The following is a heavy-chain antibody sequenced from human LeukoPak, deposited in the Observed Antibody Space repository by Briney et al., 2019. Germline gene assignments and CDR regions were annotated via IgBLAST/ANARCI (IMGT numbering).Heavy chain of an antibody. CDR3: ARGTDYDSSGYAIDY. CDR2: IYYSGST. J-gene: IGHJ4*02. D-gene: IGHD3-22*01. CDR1: GGSISSRSYY. Sequence: SETLSLTCTVSGGSISSRSYYWGWIRQPPGKGLEWIGSIYYSGSTYYNPSLKSRVTISVDTSKNQFSLKLSSVTAADTAVYYCARGTDYDSSGYAIDYWGQGTLVTVSS. V-gene: IGHV4-39*07.